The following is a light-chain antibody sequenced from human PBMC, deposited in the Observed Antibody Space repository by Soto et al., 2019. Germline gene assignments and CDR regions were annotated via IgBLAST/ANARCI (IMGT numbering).Light chain of an antibody. Sequence: QSVLTQPPSMSGAPGQRVAISCTGSSSNIGAGYDVHWYQQLPGTAPKLLIYGNNNRPSGVPDRFSGSKSGTSASLAITGLQAEDEADYYCQSYDSSLSGPVVFGGGTKLTVL. CDR1: SSNIGAGYD. CDR2: GNN. V-gene: IGLV1-40*01. CDR3: QSYDSSLSGPVV. J-gene: IGLJ2*01.